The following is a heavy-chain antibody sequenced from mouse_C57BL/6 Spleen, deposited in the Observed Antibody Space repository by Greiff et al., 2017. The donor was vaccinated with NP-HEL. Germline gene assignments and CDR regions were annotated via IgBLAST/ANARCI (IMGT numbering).Heavy chain of an antibody. Sequence: VQLQQSGAELVKPGASVKISCKASGYAFSSYWMNWVKQRPGKGLEWIGQIYPGDGDTNYNGKFKGKATLTADKSSSPAYMQLSSLTSEDSAVYFCARDYYGNYGFAYWGQGTLVTVSA. J-gene: IGHJ3*01. CDR3: ARDYYGNYGFAY. CDR1: GYAFSSYW. CDR2: IYPGDGDT. D-gene: IGHD2-1*01. V-gene: IGHV1-80*01.